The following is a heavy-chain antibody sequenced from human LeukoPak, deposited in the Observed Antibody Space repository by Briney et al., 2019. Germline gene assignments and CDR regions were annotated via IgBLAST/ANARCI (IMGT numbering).Heavy chain of an antibody. CDR1: GFTFSSYG. V-gene: IGHV3-30*02. CDR2: IRYDGSNK. D-gene: IGHD3-3*01. Sequence: GGSLRLSCAASGFTFSSYGMHWVRQAPGKGLEWVAFIRYDGSNKYYADSVKGRFTISRDNSKNTRYLQMNSLRAEDTAVYYCAKGPGRVTIFGVTRDPDYWGQGTLVTVSS. J-gene: IGHJ4*02. CDR3: AKGPGRVTIFGVTRDPDY.